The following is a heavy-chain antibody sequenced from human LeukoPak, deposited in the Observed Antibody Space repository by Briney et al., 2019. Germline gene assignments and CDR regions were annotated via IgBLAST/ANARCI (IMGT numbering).Heavy chain of an antibody. CDR1: GGSFSGYY. D-gene: IGHD3-9*01. J-gene: IGHJ4*02. Sequence: SETLSLTCAVYGGSFSGYYWSWIRQPPGKGLEWIGEINHSGSTKYNTSLTSRGTISVDTSKNQFSLRLRYVTAADTSVYYCARGKTWYDILTGYYPKRHYYFDYWGQGTLVTVSS. CDR2: INHSGST. CDR3: ARGKTWYDILTGYYPKRHYYFDY. V-gene: IGHV4-34*01.